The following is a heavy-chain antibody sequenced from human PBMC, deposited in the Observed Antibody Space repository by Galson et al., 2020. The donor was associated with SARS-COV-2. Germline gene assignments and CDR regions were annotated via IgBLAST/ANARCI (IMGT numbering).Heavy chain of an antibody. CDR2: ISYDGSNK. CDR3: AKERQGSLWFGELSDGMDV. V-gene: IGHV3-30*18. D-gene: IGHD3-10*01. CDR1: GFTFSSYG. J-gene: IGHJ6*02. Sequence: GESMKITCAASGFTFSSYGMHWVRQATGKGLEWVAVISYDGSNKYYAASVKGRLPISRDNSKNTLYLQMNSLRAEDTAVYYCAKERQGSLWFGELSDGMDVWGQGTTVTVSS.